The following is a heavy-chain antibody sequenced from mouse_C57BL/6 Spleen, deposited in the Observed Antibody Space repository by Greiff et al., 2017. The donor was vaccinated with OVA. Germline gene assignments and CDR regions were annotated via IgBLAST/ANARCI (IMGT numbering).Heavy chain of an antibody. D-gene: IGHD2-1*01. Sequence: QVQLKQPGAELVKPGASVKMSCKASGYTFTSYWITWVKQRPGQGLEWIGDIYPGSGSTNYNEKFKSKATLTVDTSSSTAYMQLSSLTSEDSAVYYCATIYYGNYAFAYWGQGTLVTVSA. CDR3: ATIYYGNYAFAY. J-gene: IGHJ3*01. V-gene: IGHV1-55*01. CDR1: GYTFTSYW. CDR2: IYPGSGST.